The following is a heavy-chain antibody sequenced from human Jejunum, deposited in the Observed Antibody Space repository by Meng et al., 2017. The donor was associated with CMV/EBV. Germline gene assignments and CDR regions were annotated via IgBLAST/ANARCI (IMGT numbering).Heavy chain of an antibody. CDR1: DGSISTSNYY. J-gene: IGHJ4*02. V-gene: IGHV4-39*07. CDR3: ARDYNFWSAPAFDY. CDR2: IYYSGTT. Sequence: LQLQESGPGLVQPSETLSLTCTVSDGSISTSNYYWGWIRQPPGKGLEWIGSIYYSGTTYYNPSPKSRVTISIDTSKKQFSLRLSSVTAADMAVYYCARDYNFWSAPAFDYWGQGTLVTVSS. D-gene: IGHD3-3*01.